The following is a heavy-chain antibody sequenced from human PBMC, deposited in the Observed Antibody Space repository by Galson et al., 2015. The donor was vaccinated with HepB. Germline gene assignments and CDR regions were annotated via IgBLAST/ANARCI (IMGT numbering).Heavy chain of an antibody. Sequence: SLRLSCAASGFTFSNYWMNWVRQLPGKGLEWVANIKQDGSGKYYVASLNGRFTISRDNSKSSLYLQMNSLRAEDTAVYYCARGGDYYITGPCPRFDYWGQGTLVSVSS. V-gene: IGHV3-7*04. CDR3: ARGGDYYITGPCPRFDY. CDR1: GFTFSNYW. CDR2: IKQDGSGK. D-gene: IGHD4-17*01. J-gene: IGHJ4*02.